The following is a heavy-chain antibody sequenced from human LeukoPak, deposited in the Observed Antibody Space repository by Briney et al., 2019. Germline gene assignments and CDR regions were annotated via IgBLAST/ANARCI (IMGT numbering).Heavy chain of an antibody. D-gene: IGHD4-23*01. CDR3: ARGASTRVAGDYFDY. CDR1: GFTVSSNH. Sequence: GGSLRLSCAVSGFTVSSNHMSWVRQAPGKGLEWVSVIYSGGSTYYADPVKGRFTISRDNSKNTLYVQMNSLRAEDTAMYYCARGASTRVAGDYFDYWGQGTLVTVSS. V-gene: IGHV3-66*01. CDR2: IYSGGST. J-gene: IGHJ4*02.